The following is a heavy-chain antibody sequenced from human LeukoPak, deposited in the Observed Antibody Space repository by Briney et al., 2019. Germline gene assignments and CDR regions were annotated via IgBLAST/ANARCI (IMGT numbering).Heavy chain of an antibody. CDR2: IYYSGST. D-gene: IGHD1-1*01. CDR3: ARATGGEWFDP. Sequence: SETLSLTCTVSGGSISSGGYYCSWIRQHPGKGLEWIGYIYYSGSTYYNPSLKSRVTISVDTSKNQFSLKLSSVTAADTAVYYCARATGGEWFDPWGQGTLVTVSS. J-gene: IGHJ5*02. CDR1: GGSISSGGYY. V-gene: IGHV4-31*03.